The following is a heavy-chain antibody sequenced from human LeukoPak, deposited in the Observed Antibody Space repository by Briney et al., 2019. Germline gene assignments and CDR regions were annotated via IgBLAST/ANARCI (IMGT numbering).Heavy chain of an antibody. J-gene: IGHJ4*02. V-gene: IGHV3-23*01. CDR1: GFTFSSYA. Sequence: PGGSLRLSCAASGFTFSSYAMSWVRQAPGKGLEWVSSASGSGGSTYYAGSVKGRFTISRDNSKNTLYLQMNSLRAEDTAVYYCAKGSYYDSSGSFYFDYWGQGTLVTVSS. CDR3: AKGSYYDSSGSFYFDY. CDR2: ASGSGGST. D-gene: IGHD3-22*01.